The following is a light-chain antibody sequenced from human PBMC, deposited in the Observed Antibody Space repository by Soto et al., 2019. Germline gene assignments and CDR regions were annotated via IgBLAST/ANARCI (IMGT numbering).Light chain of an antibody. V-gene: IGLV6-57*03. Sequence: NFMLTQPHSVSESPGKTVTISCTRSSGSIASNYVQWYQQRPGSAPTTVIHEDNQRPSGVPDRFSGSIDSSSNSASLTISGLKTEDEADYYCQSYDSSKEVFGGGTKLTVL. J-gene: IGLJ3*02. CDR1: SGSIASNY. CDR2: EDN. CDR3: QSYDSSKEV.